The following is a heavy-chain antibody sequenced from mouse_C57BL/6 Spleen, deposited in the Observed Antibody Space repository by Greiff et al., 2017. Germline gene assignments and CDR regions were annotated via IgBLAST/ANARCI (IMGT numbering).Heavy chain of an antibody. Sequence: VQLQQSGAELAKPGASVKLSCKASGYTFPSYWMHWVKQRPGQGLEWIGYINPSSGYTKYNQKFKDKATLTADKSSSTAYMQLSSLTYEDSAVYYCARGYYGSSSHFDYWGQGTTLTVSS. CDR2: INPSSGYT. J-gene: IGHJ2*01. V-gene: IGHV1-7*01. D-gene: IGHD1-1*01. CDR1: GYTFPSYW. CDR3: ARGYYGSSSHFDY.